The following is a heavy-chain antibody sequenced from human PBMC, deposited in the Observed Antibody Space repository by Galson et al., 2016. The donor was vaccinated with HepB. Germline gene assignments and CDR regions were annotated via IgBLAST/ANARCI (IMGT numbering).Heavy chain of an antibody. CDR1: GFTFINYS. D-gene: IGHD1-14*01. CDR2: IENNGSSP. Sequence: LRLSCAASGFTFINYSMHWVRQPPGKGLMWVSHIENNGSSPTYAESVRGRFTISRDNDKNTVYLQMNSLRGDDTALYYCVKDRAEDFDVFDLWGQGTMVTVSS. J-gene: IGHJ3*01. CDR3: VKDRAEDFDVFDL. V-gene: IGHV3-74*01.